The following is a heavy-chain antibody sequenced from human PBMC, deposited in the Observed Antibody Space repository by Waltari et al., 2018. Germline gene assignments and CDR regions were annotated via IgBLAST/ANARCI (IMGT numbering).Heavy chain of an antibody. CDR3: ASGQDGTSFVLSF. J-gene: IGHJ3*01. CDR1: GLTFSISS. CDR2: ISSTSSSM. Sequence: EVQLVESGGGLIPQGGSLSLYCAVSGLTFSISSMNWVRQTPEKGLEWVSYISSTSSSMYYADSVKGRFIISRDNAKKSVYLQMNRLRVDDSAVYYCASGQDGTSFVLSFWGQGTKVTVSS. V-gene: IGHV3-48*01. D-gene: IGHD3-16*01.